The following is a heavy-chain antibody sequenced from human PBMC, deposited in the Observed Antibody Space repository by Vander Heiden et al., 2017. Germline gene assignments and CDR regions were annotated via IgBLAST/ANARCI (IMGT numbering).Heavy chain of an antibody. D-gene: IGHD1-20*01. CDR2: ISAYNGNT. CDR3: ARTGGMGSISGTRHDFFDY. Sequence: QRQLVQSGAEVKKPGASVKVSCKASGYTFSAYGVSWGRQAPGKGLEWMGWISAYNGNTNHAQKLQGRVTMTTDTSTSTAYMELRSLRSDDTAVYYCARTGGMGSISGTRHDFFDYWGQGTLVTVSS. CDR1: GYTFSAYG. J-gene: IGHJ4*02. V-gene: IGHV1-18*01.